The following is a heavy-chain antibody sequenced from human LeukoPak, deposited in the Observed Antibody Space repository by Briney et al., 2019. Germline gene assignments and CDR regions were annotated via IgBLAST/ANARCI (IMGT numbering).Heavy chain of an antibody. V-gene: IGHV3-7*03. CDR1: GFTFSNYW. J-gene: IGHJ6*02. Sequence: GGSLLLSCAAGGFTFSNYWMRWVRRAPGKGREGGANINRDGSERYYVDSVKGRFTISRDDAKSSMYLQMNSQRAEDTAVYYCARRNAMDVWGQGTTVIVFS. CDR2: INRDGSER. CDR3: ARRNAMDV.